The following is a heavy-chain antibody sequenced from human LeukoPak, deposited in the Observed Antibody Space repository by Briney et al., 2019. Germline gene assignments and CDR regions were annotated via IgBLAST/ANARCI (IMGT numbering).Heavy chain of an antibody. Sequence: SETLSLTCTVSGGSISSYYWSWIRQPPGKGLEWIGYIYYSGSTNYNPSLKSRVTISVDTSKNQFSLKLSSVTAADTAVYYCARQEPDYYDSSGYYYWGQGTLVTVSS. V-gene: IGHV4-59*08. D-gene: IGHD3-22*01. CDR2: IYYSGST. J-gene: IGHJ4*02. CDR3: ARQEPDYYDSSGYYY. CDR1: GGSISSYY.